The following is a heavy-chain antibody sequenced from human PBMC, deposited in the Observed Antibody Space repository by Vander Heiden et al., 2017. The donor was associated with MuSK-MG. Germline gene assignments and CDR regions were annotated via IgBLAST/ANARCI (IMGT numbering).Heavy chain of an antibody. J-gene: IGHJ4*02. V-gene: IGHV4-4*07. Sequence: NPSLKSRVTMSVDTSKNQFSLKLTSVTAADTAVYYCARVTGSWFYFDYWGQGTLVTVSS. D-gene: IGHD6-13*01. CDR3: ARVTGSWFYFDY.